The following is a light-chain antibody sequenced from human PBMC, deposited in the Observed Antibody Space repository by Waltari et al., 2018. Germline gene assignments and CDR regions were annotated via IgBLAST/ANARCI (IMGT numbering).Light chain of an antibody. Sequence: EIVLTQSPGTLSLSPGERATLSCRASQSVSSSYLAWYQQKPGQAPRLLIYGASDRATGIPDRFSGSGSGTDFTLTISRLEPEDFAVYYCQQYDTSPPWTFAQGTKVEIK. CDR3: QQYDTSPPWT. CDR1: QSVSSSY. J-gene: IGKJ1*01. V-gene: IGKV3-20*01. CDR2: GAS.